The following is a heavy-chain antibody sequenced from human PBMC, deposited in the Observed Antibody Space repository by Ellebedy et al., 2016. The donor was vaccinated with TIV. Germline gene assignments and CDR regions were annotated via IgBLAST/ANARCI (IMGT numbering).Heavy chain of an antibody. CDR2: IIPILGIA. V-gene: IGHV1-69*04. Sequence: AASVKVSCKASGGTFSSYAISWVRQAPGQGLEWMGRIIPILGIANYAQKFQGRVTITADKSTSTAYMELSSLRSEDTAVYYCARGTNYDFWSGYPSYYGMDVWGQGTTVTVSS. CDR1: GGTFSSYA. CDR3: ARGTNYDFWSGYPSYYGMDV. D-gene: IGHD3-3*01. J-gene: IGHJ6*02.